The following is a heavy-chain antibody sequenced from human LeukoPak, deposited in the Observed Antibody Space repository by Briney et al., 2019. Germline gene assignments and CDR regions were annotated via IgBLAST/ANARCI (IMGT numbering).Heavy chain of an antibody. J-gene: IGHJ3*02. CDR1: GFTVSTNS. CDR2: IYSDNT. Sequence: GGSLRLSCTVSGFTVSTNSMSWVRQAPGKGLEGVSFIYSDNTHYSASVKGRFTSSRDNSKNTLYLQMNTLRAEDTPVYYCAKDQEMPTVITDAFDIWGQGTMVTVSS. CDR3: AKDQEMPTVITDAFDI. D-gene: IGHD4-17*01. V-gene: IGHV3-53*01.